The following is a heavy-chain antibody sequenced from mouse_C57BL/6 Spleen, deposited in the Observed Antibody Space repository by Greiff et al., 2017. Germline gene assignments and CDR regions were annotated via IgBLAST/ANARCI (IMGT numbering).Heavy chain of an antibody. Sequence: VQLQQPGPELVKPGASVKISCKASGYAFSSSWMNWVKQRPGKGLEWIGRIYPGDGDTNYNGKFKGKATLTADKSSSTAYMQLSSLTSEDSAVYFCASMTTVVADYAMDYWGLGTSVTVSS. CDR3: ASMTTVVADYAMDY. D-gene: IGHD1-1*01. CDR1: GYAFSSSW. V-gene: IGHV1-82*01. CDR2: IYPGDGDT. J-gene: IGHJ4*01.